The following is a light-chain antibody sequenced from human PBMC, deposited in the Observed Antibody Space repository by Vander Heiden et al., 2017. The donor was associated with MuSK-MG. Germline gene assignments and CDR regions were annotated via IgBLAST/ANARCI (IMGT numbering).Light chain of an antibody. CDR3: QQYDNLPYT. V-gene: IGKV1-33*01. CDR1: QDISNY. Sequence: DIQMTQSPSSLSASVGDRVTITCQASQDISNYLNWYQQKPGKAPKLLIYDASNLETGVPSRFSGSGSGTDFTFTISSLQPEDIATYYCQQYDNLPYTFGQWTKLGIK. CDR2: DAS. J-gene: IGKJ2*01.